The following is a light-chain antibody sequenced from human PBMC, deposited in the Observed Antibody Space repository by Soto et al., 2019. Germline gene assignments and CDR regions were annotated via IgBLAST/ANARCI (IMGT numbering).Light chain of an antibody. Sequence: DIQVTQSPSFMSASVGDRVTITCRASQGISRDLAWYQQKPGKAPNLLIYDASTLQSGVPSRFSASGSGTEFTLTINSLQAEDFATYYCQHLHNYPPTFGGGTKVEIK. CDR2: DAS. CDR1: QGISRD. CDR3: QHLHNYPPT. V-gene: IGKV1-9*01. J-gene: IGKJ4*01.